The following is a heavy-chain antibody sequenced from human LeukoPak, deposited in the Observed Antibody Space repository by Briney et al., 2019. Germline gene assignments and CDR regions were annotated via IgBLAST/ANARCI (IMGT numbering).Heavy chain of an antibody. CDR2: ISYDGSNK. V-gene: IGHV3-30*18. CDR1: GLTFSRFG. J-gene: IGHJ4*02. Sequence: GRSLRLSCAASGLTFSRFGMHWVRQAPGKGLEWVAIISYDGSNKFYADSVKGRFTISRDNPKNTLYLQMNSLRVEDTAVYYCAKDWDLTSYYFDYWGQGTLVTVSS. D-gene: IGHD3-9*01. CDR3: AKDWDLTSYYFDY.